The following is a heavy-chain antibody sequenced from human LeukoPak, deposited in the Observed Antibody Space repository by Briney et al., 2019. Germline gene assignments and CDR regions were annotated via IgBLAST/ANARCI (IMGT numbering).Heavy chain of an antibody. CDR3: ARDFGDWRTDY. Sequence: PSETLSLTCAVYGGSFSGYYWSWIRQPPGKGLEWIGEINHSGSTNYNPSLKSRVTVSIDTSRNQFSLTLDSVTAADTAVYYCARDFGDWRTDYWGQGTLVTVSS. J-gene: IGHJ4*02. CDR2: INHSGST. D-gene: IGHD2-21*02. CDR1: GGSFSGYY. V-gene: IGHV4-34*01.